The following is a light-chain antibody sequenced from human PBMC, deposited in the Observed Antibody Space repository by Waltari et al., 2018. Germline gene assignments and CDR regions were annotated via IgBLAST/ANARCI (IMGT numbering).Light chain of an antibody. CDR2: KDT. CDR1: VVAHKY. Sequence: SYELTQPSSVSVSPGQTASITCSGHVVAHKYARWFQQMPGQAPVLVIYKDTERPSGIPERFYGSTSGTTVTLTSSGAQVEDEADYYCYSAADNNRLVFGGGTKLTVL. J-gene: IGLJ2*01. CDR3: YSAADNNRLV. V-gene: IGLV3-27*01.